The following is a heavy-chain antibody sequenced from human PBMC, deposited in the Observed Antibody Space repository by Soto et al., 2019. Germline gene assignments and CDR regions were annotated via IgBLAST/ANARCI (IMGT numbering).Heavy chain of an antibody. CDR3: AGHWEPSFGRVNYRDGIDV. CDR1: GGTFSSYA. J-gene: IGHJ6*02. Sequence: GASVKVSCKASGGTFSSYAISWVRQAPGQGLEWMGGIIPIFGTANYAQKFQGRVTITADESTSTAYMELSSLRSEDTAVYYCAGHWEPSFGRVNYRDGIDVRGQGTSVPVSS. V-gene: IGHV1-69*13. CDR2: IIPIFGTA. D-gene: IGHD1-7*01.